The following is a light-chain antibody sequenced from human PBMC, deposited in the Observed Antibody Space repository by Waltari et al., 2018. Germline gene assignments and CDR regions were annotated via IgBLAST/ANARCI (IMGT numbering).Light chain of an antibody. Sequence: DIQMTQSPSSVSASVGDTVTITCRASQSISAWLAGYQQKPGKAPKLLISAAFNLQSGVPSRFSGSRSGTDFSRTISSLQPEDFATYYCQQCNTLPFAFGGGTTVEIK. CDR3: QQCNTLPFA. CDR1: QSISAW. V-gene: IGKV1D-12*01. CDR2: AAF. J-gene: IGKJ4*01.